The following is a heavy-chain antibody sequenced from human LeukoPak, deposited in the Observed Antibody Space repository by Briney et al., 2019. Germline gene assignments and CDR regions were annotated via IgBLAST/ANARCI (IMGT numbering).Heavy chain of an antibody. Sequence: ASVKVSCKASGYTFTTSGISWVRQAPGPGLGWMGWISAYNSNTNYAQKLQGRVTMTTDTSTTTAYMELRSLRSDDTAVYYCARGTWSDAFDIWGQGTMLTVSS. CDR1: GYTFTTSG. CDR2: ISAYNSNT. V-gene: IGHV1-18*01. J-gene: IGHJ3*02. CDR3: ARGTWSDAFDI. D-gene: IGHD6-13*01.